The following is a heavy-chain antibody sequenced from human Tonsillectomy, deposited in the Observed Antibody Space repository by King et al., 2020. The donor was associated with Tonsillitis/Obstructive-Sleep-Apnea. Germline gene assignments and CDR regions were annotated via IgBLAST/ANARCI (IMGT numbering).Heavy chain of an antibody. CDR3: ARGGYCSGGTCYGDY. Sequence: HVQLVESGGGLVKPGGSLRLSCAASGFTFSDYYMNWIRQAPGKGLEWVSYISGSTIYTNNADSVKGRFSISRDNAKNSLYLQMNSLRAEDTAVYYCARGGYCSGGTCYGDYWGQGALVTVSS. V-gene: IGHV3-11*05. J-gene: IGHJ4*02. CDR2: ISGSTIYT. D-gene: IGHD2-15*01. CDR1: GFTFSDYY.